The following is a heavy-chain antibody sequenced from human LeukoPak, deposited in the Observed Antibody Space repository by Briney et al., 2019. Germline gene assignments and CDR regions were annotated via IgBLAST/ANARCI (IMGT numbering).Heavy chain of an antibody. D-gene: IGHD1-26*01. V-gene: IGHV5-51*01. J-gene: IGHJ4*02. CDR2: IYPGDSYT. CDR1: GYSFTSYW. CDR3: ATMGATTPPSDKN. Sequence: GESLKISCKGSGYSFTSYWIGWVRQMPGKGLEWMGIIYPGDSYTNYSPSFQGHVTISADKSISTAYLQWSSLKASDTAMYYCATMGATTPPSDKNWGQGTLVTVSS.